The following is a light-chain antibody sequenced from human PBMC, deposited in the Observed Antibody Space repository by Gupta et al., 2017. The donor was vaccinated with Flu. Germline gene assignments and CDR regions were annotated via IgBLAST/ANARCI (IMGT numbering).Light chain of an antibody. CDR1: LSISTY. V-gene: IGKV3-11*01. CDR2: DAS. CDR3: QGRVDWPS. J-gene: IGKJ3*01. Sequence: ELVLTQSPATLSFPPGERATLSCRASLSISTYLAWYQQKPGQAPRLLIFDASKRATDIPARFSGSGSGTDFTLTISSLEPEDVAVYYCQGRVDWPSFGPGTKVNLK.